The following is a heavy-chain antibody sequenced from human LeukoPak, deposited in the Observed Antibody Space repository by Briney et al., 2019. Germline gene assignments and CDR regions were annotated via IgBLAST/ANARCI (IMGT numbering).Heavy chain of an antibody. CDR2: IYYSGST. J-gene: IGHJ2*01. D-gene: IGHD6-13*01. CDR3: ARVYYSSSYDYWYFDL. V-gene: IGHV4-61*01. Sequence: SETLSLTCTVSGYSISSGYYWAWIRQPPGKGLEWIGYIYYSGSTNYNPSLKSRVTISVDTSKNQFSLKLSSVTAADTAVYYCARVYYSSSYDYWYFDLWGRGTLVTVSS. CDR1: GYSISSGYY.